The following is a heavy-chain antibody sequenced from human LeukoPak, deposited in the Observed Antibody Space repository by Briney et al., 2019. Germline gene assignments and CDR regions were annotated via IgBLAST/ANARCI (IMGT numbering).Heavy chain of an antibody. Sequence: PGGSLRLSCAASGFTFSSYAMSWVRRAPGKGLEWVSAISGSGGSTYYADSVKGRFTISRDNSKNTLYLQMNSLRAEDTAVYYCAKDLGGGLRWDMFDYWGQGTLVTVSS. J-gene: IGHJ4*02. CDR3: AKDLGGGLRWDMFDY. CDR2: ISGSGGST. CDR1: GFTFSSYA. D-gene: IGHD4-23*01. V-gene: IGHV3-23*01.